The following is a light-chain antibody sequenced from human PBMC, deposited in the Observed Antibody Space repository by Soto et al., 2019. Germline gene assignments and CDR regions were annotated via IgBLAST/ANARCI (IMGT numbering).Light chain of an antibody. J-gene: IGKJ1*01. CDR2: GAS. CDR1: QSVSSN. CDR3: QQYNNWWT. Sequence: EIVMTQSPATLSVSPGERATLSCGASQSVSSNLAWYQQKPGQAPRLLIYGASTRATGIPARFSGSGSGTEFTLTISSLQSEDFAVYYCQQYNNWWTLGQGTKVDIK. V-gene: IGKV3-15*01.